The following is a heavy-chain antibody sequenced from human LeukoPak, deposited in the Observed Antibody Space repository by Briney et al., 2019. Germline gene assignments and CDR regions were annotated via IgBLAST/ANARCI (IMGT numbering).Heavy chain of an antibody. J-gene: IGHJ4*02. Sequence: SETLSLTRTVSGDSISGYYWSWIRQPPGKGLEWIGNIYYSGTTNYDPSLRSRVNMSLDASKNQFSLRLSSVTAADTAVYYCARGGSYFVYWGQGTLVTVSS. CDR1: GDSISGYY. V-gene: IGHV4-59*01. CDR3: ARGGSYFVY. CDR2: IYYSGTT. D-gene: IGHD1-26*01.